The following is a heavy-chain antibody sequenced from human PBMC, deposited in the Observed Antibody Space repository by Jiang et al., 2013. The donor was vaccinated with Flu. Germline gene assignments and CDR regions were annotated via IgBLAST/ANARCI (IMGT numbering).Heavy chain of an antibody. Sequence: SLTCAVSGGSISSSNWWSWVRQPPGKGLEWIGEIYHSGSTNYNPSLKSRVTISVDKSKNQFSLKLSSVTAADTAVYYCARAGDSSGYYPSRLDYWGQGTLVTVSS. CDR1: GGSISSSNW. CDR3: ARAGDSSGYYPSRLDY. J-gene: IGHJ4*02. V-gene: IGHV4-4*02. D-gene: IGHD3-22*01. CDR2: IYHSGST.